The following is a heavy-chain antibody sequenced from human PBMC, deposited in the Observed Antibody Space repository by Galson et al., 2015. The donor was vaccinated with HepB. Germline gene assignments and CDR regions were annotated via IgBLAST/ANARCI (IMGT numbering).Heavy chain of an antibody. CDR3: VGDSGYDYQFDY. V-gene: IGHV1-18*01. CDR2: ISAYNGNT. D-gene: IGHD5-12*01. Sequence: SVKVSCKASGYTFTSYGISWVRQAPGQGLEWMGWISAYNGNTNYAQKLQGRVTMTTDTSTSTAYMELRSLRSDDTAVYYCVGDSGYDYQFDYWGQGTLVTVSS. CDR1: GYTFTSYG. J-gene: IGHJ4*02.